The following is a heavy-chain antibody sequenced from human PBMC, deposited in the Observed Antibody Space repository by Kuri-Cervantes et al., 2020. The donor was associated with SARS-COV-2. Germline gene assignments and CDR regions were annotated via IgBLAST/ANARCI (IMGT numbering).Heavy chain of an antibody. V-gene: IGHV3-21*01. Sequence: GGSLRLSCAASGFTFSSYSMNWVRQAPGKGLEWVSSISSSSFYIYYADSVKGRFTISRDNSKNTLYLQMNSLRAEDTAVYYCAKDLRLLWFGELLYWGQGTLVTVSS. J-gene: IGHJ4*02. CDR3: AKDLRLLWFGELLY. CDR1: GFTFSSYS. D-gene: IGHD3-10*01. CDR2: ISSSSFYI.